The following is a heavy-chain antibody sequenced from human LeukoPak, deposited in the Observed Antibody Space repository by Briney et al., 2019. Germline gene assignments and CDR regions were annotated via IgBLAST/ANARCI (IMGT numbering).Heavy chain of an antibody. CDR2: IYYSGST. V-gene: IGHV4-39*07. CDR1: GGSISSSSYY. CDR3: AREDDSSGYETVLDY. D-gene: IGHD3-22*01. J-gene: IGHJ4*02. Sequence: SETLSLTCTVSGGSISSSSYYWGWIRQPPGKGLEWIGSIYYSGSTYYNPSLKSRVTISVDTSKNQFSLKLSSVTAADTAVYYCAREDDSSGYETVLDYWGQGTLVTVSS.